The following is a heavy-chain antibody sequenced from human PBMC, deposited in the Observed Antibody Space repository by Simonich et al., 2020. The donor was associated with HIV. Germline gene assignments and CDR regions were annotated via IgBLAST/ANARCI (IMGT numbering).Heavy chain of an antibody. CDR3: ARGFYQRLYYFDY. J-gene: IGHJ4*02. Sequence: QVQLQQWGAGLLKPSETLSLTCAVYGGSFSGYYWSWIRQPPGKGLERIGEINQSEITSYNPAPKAPVTISIDTPKNQCSLKLSSVTAANTAVYYCARGFYQRLYYFDYWGQATLVTVSS. D-gene: IGHD2-2*01. V-gene: IGHV4-34*01. CDR1: GGSFSGYY. CDR2: INQSEIT.